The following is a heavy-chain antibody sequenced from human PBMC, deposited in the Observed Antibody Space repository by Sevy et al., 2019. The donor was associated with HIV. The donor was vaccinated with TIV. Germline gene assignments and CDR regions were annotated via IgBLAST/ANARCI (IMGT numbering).Heavy chain of an antibody. Sequence: ASVKVSCKASGYTFTSYDISWVRQAPGQGLEWMGWISAYNGNTNYAQKLQGRVTMTTDTSTSTAYMELRSLRSDDTAVYYCVGGYCSSTSCYTLDYWGQGTLVTVSS. J-gene: IGHJ4*02. CDR2: ISAYNGNT. CDR3: VGGYCSSTSCYTLDY. V-gene: IGHV1-18*01. D-gene: IGHD2-2*02. CDR1: GYTFTSYD.